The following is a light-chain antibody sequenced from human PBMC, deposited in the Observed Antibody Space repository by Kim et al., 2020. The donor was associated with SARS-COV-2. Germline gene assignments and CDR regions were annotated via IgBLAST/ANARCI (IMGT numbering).Light chain of an antibody. V-gene: IGLV2-8*01. Sequence: GRSVAISCTGTSSGVGGYNYVSWYQQHPGKAPKLMIYEVSKRPSGVPDRFSGSKSGNTASLTVSGLQAEDEADYYCSSYAGSNNLVFGGGTQLTVL. CDR2: EVS. CDR3: SSYAGSNNLV. J-gene: IGLJ2*01. CDR1: SSGVGGYNY.